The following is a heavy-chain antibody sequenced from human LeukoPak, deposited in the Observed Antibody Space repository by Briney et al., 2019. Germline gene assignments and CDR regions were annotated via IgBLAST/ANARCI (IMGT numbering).Heavy chain of an antibody. CDR2: ISSSSSYI. D-gene: IGHD5-12*01. CDR3: ARDYEPRYSYYGMDV. V-gene: IGHV3-21*01. Sequence: KPGGSLRLSCAASGFTFSSYEMNWVRQAPGKGLEWVSSISSSSSYIYYADSVKGRFTISRDNAKNSLYLQMNSLRAEDTAVYYCARDYEPRYSYYGMDVWGQGTTVTVSS. CDR1: GFTFSSYE. J-gene: IGHJ6*02.